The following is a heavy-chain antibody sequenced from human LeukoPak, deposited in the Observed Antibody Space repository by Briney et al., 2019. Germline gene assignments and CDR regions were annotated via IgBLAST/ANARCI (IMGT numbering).Heavy chain of an antibody. CDR3: ARDRALPRGTGTTDDAFDI. CDR2: IYYSGST. J-gene: IGHJ3*02. CDR1: VGSISSYY. Sequence: PSETPSLTCTVSVGSISSYYWTWIRQPPGKGLEWIGYIYYSGSTNYNPSLKSRVTISVDTSKNQFSLKLSSVTAADTAVYYCARDRALPRGTGTTDDAFDIWGQGTMVTVSS. V-gene: IGHV4-59*01. D-gene: IGHD1-7*01.